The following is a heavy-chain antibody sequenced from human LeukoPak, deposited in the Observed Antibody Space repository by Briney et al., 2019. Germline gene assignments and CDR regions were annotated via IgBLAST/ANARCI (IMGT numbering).Heavy chain of an antibody. Sequence: SETLSLACTVSGDSISNYYWSWIRQPPGKGLEWIGSIYYNGNTNYNPSLKSRLTISIDTSKNQFSLKLTSVTAADTALYHCARLGRPAAFDIWGQGTMVTVSS. D-gene: IGHD3-16*01. CDR1: GDSISNYY. J-gene: IGHJ3*02. V-gene: IGHV4-59*08. CDR2: IYYNGNT. CDR3: ARLGRPAAFDI.